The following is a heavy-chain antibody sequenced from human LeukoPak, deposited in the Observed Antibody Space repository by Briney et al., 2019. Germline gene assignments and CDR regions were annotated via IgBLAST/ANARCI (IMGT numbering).Heavy chain of an antibody. V-gene: IGHV4-39*07. CDR1: SGSTSSSSYY. CDR2: IYYSGST. J-gene: IGHJ5*02. D-gene: IGHD1-26*01. Sequence: SETLSLTCTVSSGSTSSSSYYWGWIRQPPGKGLEWFGNIYYSGSTYYNPSLKSRVTISVDTSKNQFSLKLSSVTAADTAVYYCARDFWELRGEGYNWFDPWGQGTLVTVSS. CDR3: ARDFWELRGEGYNWFDP.